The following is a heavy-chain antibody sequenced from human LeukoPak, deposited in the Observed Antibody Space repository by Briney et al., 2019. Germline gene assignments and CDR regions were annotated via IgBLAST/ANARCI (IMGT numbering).Heavy chain of an antibody. J-gene: IGHJ6*03. CDR1: GFPFSSYG. CDR3: ARGASQSIAYMDV. CDR2: IWNDGNKI. D-gene: IGHD2-21*01. V-gene: IGHV3-33*01. Sequence: GGSLRLSCAASGFPFSSYGMHWVRQAPGKGLEWVAVIWNDGNKIYDADSVKGRFTISRDNSKNTLYLQMNSLRAEDTAVYHCARGASQSIAYMDVWGKGTTVTVFS.